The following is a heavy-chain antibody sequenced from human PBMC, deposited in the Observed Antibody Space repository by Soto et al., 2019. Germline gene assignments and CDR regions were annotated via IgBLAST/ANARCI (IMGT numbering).Heavy chain of an antibody. CDR1: GFTVSSNY. Sequence: GGSLRLSCAASGFTVSSNYMSWVRQAPGKGLEWVSVIYSGGSTYYADSVKGRFTISRDNSKNTLYLQMNSLRAEDTAVYYCAREGIYSSSHHYYYYGMDVWGQGTTVTVS. J-gene: IGHJ6*02. CDR2: IYSGGST. D-gene: IGHD6-6*01. CDR3: AREGIYSSSHHYYYYGMDV. V-gene: IGHV3-53*01.